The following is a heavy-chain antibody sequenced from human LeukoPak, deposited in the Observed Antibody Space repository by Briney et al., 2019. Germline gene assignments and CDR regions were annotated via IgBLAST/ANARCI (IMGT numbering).Heavy chain of an antibody. CDR1: GDSLRSYH. V-gene: IGHV4-4*07. CDR3: ARGGGHDAFDI. CDR2: INSSGST. Sequence: SETLSLTCTVSGDSLRSYHWSLIRQSAGKGLEWIGRINSSGSTNYKPSLKSRVTMSVDTSKNQFSLSLTSVTAADTAVYYCARGGGHDAFDIWGQGTMVTVSS. J-gene: IGHJ3*02.